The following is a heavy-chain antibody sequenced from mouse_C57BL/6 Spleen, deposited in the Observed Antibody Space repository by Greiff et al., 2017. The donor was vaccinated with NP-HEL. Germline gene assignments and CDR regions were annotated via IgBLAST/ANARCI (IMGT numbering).Heavy chain of an antibody. J-gene: IGHJ3*01. CDR3: VRPHYYGSSSPFAY. CDR2: IRSKSNNYAT. CDR1: GFSFNTYA. Sequence: EVKLLESGGGLVQPKGSLKLSCAASGFSFNTYAMNWVRQAPGKGLEWVARIRSKSNNYATYYADSVKDRFTISRDDSESMLYLQMNNLKTEDTAMYYCVRPHYYGSSSPFAYWGQGTLVTVSA. V-gene: IGHV10-1*01. D-gene: IGHD1-1*01.